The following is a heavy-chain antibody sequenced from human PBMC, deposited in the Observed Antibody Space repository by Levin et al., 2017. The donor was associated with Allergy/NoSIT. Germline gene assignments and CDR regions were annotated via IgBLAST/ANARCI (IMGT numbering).Heavy chain of an antibody. Sequence: GGSLRLSCAASGFYFSGYEMHWVRQAPGKGLEWVAQISHDGSNKYDADSVKGRFTISRDNSKNILYLEMNILRPEDTAVYFCARVKSVAGKADAFDTWGQGTMVTVSS. V-gene: IGHV3-30-3*01. CDR3: ARVKSVAGKADAFDT. J-gene: IGHJ3*02. CDR2: ISHDGSNK. CDR1: GFYFSGYE. D-gene: IGHD6-19*01.